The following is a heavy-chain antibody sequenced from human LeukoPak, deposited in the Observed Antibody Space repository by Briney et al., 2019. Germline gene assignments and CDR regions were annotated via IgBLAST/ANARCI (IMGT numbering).Heavy chain of an antibody. J-gene: IGHJ4*02. CDR2: INHSGST. V-gene: IGHV4-34*01. CDR3: AREGSRDFWSGPVYYFDY. CDR1: GGSFSGYY. Sequence: SETLSLTCAVYGGSFSGYYWSWIRQPPGKGLEWIGEINHSGSTNYNPSLKSRVTISVDTSKNQFSLRLSSVTAADTAVYYCAREGSRDFWSGPVYYFDYWGQGTLVTVSS. D-gene: IGHD3-3*01.